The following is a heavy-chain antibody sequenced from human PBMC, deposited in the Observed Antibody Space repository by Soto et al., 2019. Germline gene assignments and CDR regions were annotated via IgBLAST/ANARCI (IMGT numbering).Heavy chain of an antibody. V-gene: IGHV4-39*01. CDR1: GGSISSSSYY. CDR3: AIGYCSSTSCYGDYYFDY. CDR2: IYYSGST. J-gene: IGHJ4*02. Sequence: QLQLQESGPGLVKPSETLSLTCTVSGGSISSSSYYWGWIRQPPGKGLEWIGSIYYSGSTYYNPSLKSRVTISVDTSKNQFSLKLSSVTAADTAVYYCAIGYCSSTSCYGDYYFDYWGQGTLVTVSS. D-gene: IGHD2-2*01.